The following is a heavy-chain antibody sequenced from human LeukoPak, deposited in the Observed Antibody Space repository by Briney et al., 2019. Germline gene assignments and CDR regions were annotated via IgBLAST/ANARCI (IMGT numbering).Heavy chain of an antibody. J-gene: IGHJ6*03. CDR2: IYTSGST. V-gene: IGHV4-4*07. D-gene: IGHD2-15*01. Sequence: SETLSATCTVSGGSISSYYWSWIRQPAGKGLEWIGRIYTSGSTNYNPSLKSRVTMSVDTSKNQFSLKLSSVTAADTAVYYCARDSSYCSGGSCYSHYYYMDVWGKGTTVTVSS. CDR3: ARDSSYCSGGSCYSHYYYMDV. CDR1: GGSISSYY.